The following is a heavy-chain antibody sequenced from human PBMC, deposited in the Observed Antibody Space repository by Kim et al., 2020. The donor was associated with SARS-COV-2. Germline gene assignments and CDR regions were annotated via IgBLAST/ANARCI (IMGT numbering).Heavy chain of an antibody. V-gene: IGHV2-5*01. Sequence: SPSLKSRLTITKDTSKNQVVLTMTNMDPVDTATYYCAHSPPPLDSSAFDYWGQGTLVTVSS. J-gene: IGHJ4*02. D-gene: IGHD6-6*01. CDR3: AHSPPPLDSSAFDY.